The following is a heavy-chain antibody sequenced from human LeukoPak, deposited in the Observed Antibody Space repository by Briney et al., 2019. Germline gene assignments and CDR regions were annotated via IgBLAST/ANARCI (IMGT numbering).Heavy chain of an antibody. J-gene: IGHJ6*03. Sequence: GGSLRLSCSAFGFTFGDYAFHWVRQAPGKGLEWLAFIRYDGSDSYYADSVKGRFTISRGNSKKTLYLQMDSLRTEDTAFYYCAKAGGYSPLIYYYYYMDVWGKGTTVTVSS. CDR2: IRYDGSDS. D-gene: IGHD3-22*01. CDR1: GFTFGDYA. CDR3: AKAGGYSPLIYYYYYMDV. V-gene: IGHV3-30*02.